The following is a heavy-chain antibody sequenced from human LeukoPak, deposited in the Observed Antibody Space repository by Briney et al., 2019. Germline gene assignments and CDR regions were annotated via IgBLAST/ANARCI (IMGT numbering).Heavy chain of an antibody. D-gene: IGHD3-3*01. CDR1: GFDFSSSW. V-gene: IGHV3-74*01. J-gene: IGHJ4*02. CDR3: AKDHYWSIDY. Sequence: GGSLRLSCAASGFDFSSSWMRWVRHAPGQGLVWVSRIKGDGISTNYADSVKGRFTISRDIAKNTLYLQMNSLRAEDTGVYYCAKDHYWSIDYWGRGTLVTVSS. CDR2: IKGDGIST.